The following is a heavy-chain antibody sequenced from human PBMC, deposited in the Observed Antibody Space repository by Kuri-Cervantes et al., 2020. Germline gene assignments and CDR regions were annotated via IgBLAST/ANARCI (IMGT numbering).Heavy chain of an antibody. CDR1: GFTFDDYT. J-gene: IGHJ4*02. CDR2: ISWDGGST. D-gene: IGHD4-17*01. CDR3: ARGTVTTGIYYFDY. V-gene: IGHV3-43*01. Sequence: GVLRLSCAASGFTFDDYTMHWVRQAPGKGLEWVSLISWDGGSTYYADSVKGRFTISRDNSKNSLYPQMNSLRTEDTALYYCARGTVTTGIYYFDYWGQGTLVTVSS.